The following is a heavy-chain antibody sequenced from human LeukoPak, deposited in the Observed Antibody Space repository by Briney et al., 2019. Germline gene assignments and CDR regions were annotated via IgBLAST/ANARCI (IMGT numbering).Heavy chain of an antibody. Sequence: ASVKVSCKASGGTFSSYAISWVRQAPGQGLEWMGGIIPIFGTANYAQKFQGRVTITADESTSTAYMELSSLRSEDTAVYYCAAMTTVTLPPFDYWGQGTLVTVSS. J-gene: IGHJ4*02. V-gene: IGHV1-69*13. D-gene: IGHD4-17*01. CDR3: AAMTTVTLPPFDY. CDR1: GGTFSSYA. CDR2: IIPIFGTA.